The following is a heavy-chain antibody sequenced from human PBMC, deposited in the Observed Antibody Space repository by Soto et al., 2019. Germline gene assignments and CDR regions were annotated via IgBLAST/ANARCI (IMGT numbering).Heavy chain of an antibody. V-gene: IGHV1-69*06. D-gene: IGHD2-2*01. CDR1: GGTFSSYA. CDR3: ARAVVPAAIAYYYYGMDV. Sequence: QVQLVQSGAEVKKPVSSVKVSCKASGGTFSSYAISWLRQAPGQGLEWMGGIIPIFGTANYAQKFQGRVTITADKSTSTAYMELSSLRSEDTAVYYCARAVVPAAIAYYYYGMDVWGQGTTVTVSS. CDR2: IIPIFGTA. J-gene: IGHJ6*01.